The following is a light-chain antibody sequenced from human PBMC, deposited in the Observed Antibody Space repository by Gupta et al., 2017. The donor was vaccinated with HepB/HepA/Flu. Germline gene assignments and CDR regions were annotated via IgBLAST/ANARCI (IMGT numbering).Light chain of an antibody. CDR2: GNT. CDR3: QSYDSSLSGWV. J-gene: IGLJ3*02. Sequence: QSVLTQPPSGFGAPGQRVTISCTGSSSNIGAGYDVHWYQHLPGTAPKLLIHGNTNRPSGVPDRISGSKSGTSASLAITGLQAEDEADYYCQSYDSSLSGWVFGGGTKLTVL. V-gene: IGLV1-40*01. CDR1: SSNIGAGYD.